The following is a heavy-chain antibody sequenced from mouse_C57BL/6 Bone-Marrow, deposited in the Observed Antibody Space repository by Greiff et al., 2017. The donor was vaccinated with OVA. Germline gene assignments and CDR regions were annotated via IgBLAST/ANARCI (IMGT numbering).Heavy chain of an antibody. CDR2: IDPSDSYT. V-gene: IGHV1-50*01. J-gene: IGHJ3*01. D-gene: IGHD2-4*01. CDR3: APYDYDAWFAY. CDR1: GYTFTSYW. Sequence: QVQLQQPAAELVKPGASVKLSCKASGYTFTSYWMQWVKQRPGQGLEWIGEIDPSDSYTNYNQKFKGKATLTVDTSSSTAYMQLSSLTSEDSAVYFWAPYDYDAWFAYWGQGTLVTVSA.